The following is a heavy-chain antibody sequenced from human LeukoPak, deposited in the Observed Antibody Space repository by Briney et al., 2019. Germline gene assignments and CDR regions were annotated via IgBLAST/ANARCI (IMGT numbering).Heavy chain of an antibody. V-gene: IGHV3-53*01. D-gene: IGHD3-22*01. Sequence: GGSLRLSCAASGFTVSSNYMTWVRQAPGKGLEWVSVIYNGGSTYYADSVKGRFTISRDNSKNTLYLQMNSLRAEVTAVYYCASGTYSSGYDYWGQGTLVTVSS. CDR2: IYNGGST. CDR3: ASGTYSSGYDY. CDR1: GFTVSSNY. J-gene: IGHJ4*02.